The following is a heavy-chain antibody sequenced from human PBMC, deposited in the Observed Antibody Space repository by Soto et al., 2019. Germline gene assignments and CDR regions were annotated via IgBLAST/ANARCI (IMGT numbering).Heavy chain of an antibody. D-gene: IGHD2-2*01. CDR3: ARLIVLVPAATSYYYGMDV. Sequence: GASVKVSCKASGYTFTSYYMHWVRQAPGQGLEWMGIINPSGGSTSYAQKFQGRVTMTRDTSTSTVYMELSSLRSEDTAVYYCARLIVLVPAATSYYYGMDVWGQGTTVTVSS. CDR1: GYTFTSYY. J-gene: IGHJ6*02. V-gene: IGHV1-46*01. CDR2: INPSGGST.